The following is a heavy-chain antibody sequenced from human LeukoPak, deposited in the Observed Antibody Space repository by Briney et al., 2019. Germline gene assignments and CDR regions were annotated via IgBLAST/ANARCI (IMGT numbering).Heavy chain of an antibody. CDR1: GYTFTSFD. J-gene: IGHJ4*02. D-gene: IGHD2-15*01. CDR2: MNPNTGNT. CDR3: ARVSLKGSTEYDY. V-gene: IGHV1-8*01. Sequence: ASVKVSCKASGYTFTSFDINWVRQAPGQGLEWMGWMNPNTGNTGFAQKFQGRVTMTRDTSISTAFMELSSLTSEDTAVYYCARVSLKGSTEYDYWGQGTLVTVSS.